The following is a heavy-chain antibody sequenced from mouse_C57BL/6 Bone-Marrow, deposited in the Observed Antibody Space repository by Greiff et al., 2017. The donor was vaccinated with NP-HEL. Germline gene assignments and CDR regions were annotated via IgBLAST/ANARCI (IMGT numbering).Heavy chain of an antibody. CDR1: GFTFSDYG. CDR2: ISSGSSTI. J-gene: IGHJ3*01. CDR3: ATGRLFAY. V-gene: IGHV5-17*01. Sequence: EVQLVESGGGLVKPGGSLKLSCAASGFTFSDYGMHWVRQAPEKGLEWVAYISSGSSTIYYADTVKGRFTFSRDNAKNTLFLQMTSLRTEDTAMYYCATGRLFAYWGQGTLVTVSA.